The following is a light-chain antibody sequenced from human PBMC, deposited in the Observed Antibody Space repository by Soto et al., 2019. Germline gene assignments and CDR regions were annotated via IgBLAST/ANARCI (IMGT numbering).Light chain of an antibody. CDR1: QSISIN. Sequence: IVLTQSPATLSVSAGERATLSCRASQSISINLAWYQQKPGQAPRLLIYGASTRATGIPARFSGSGSGTEFTLTISSLQPDDFATYYCQHYNSYSEAFGQGTKVDIK. V-gene: IGKV3-15*01. CDR2: GAS. CDR3: QHYNSYSEA. J-gene: IGKJ1*01.